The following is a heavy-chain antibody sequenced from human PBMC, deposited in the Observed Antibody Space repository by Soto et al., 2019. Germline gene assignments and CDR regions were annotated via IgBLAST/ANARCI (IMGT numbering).Heavy chain of an antibody. D-gene: IGHD2-2*01. CDR3: ARDYAQDIVVVPAAVYYYYYGMDV. V-gene: IGHV1-18*01. CDR2: ISAYNGNT. CDR1: GYTFTSYG. J-gene: IGHJ6*02. Sequence: ASVKVSCKASGYTFTSYGMSWVRQAPGQGLEWMGWISAYNGNTNYAQKLQGRVTMTTDTSTSTAYMELRSLRSDDTAVYYCARDYAQDIVVVPAAVYYYYYGMDVWGQGTTVTVSS.